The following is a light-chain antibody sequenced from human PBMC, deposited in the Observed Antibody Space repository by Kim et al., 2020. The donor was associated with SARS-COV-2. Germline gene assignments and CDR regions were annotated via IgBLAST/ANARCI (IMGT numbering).Light chain of an antibody. CDR2: GAS. V-gene: IGKV3-15*01. CDR3: QQYAYWRA. J-gene: IGKJ5*01. CDR1: QSISSS. Sequence: SRAPVERATPSRRASQSISSSLAWYQQKPGQAPRVLIYGASARATGIPARFSGSGSETEFTLTISNLQSEDFAVYYCQQYAYWRAFGQGTRLEIK.